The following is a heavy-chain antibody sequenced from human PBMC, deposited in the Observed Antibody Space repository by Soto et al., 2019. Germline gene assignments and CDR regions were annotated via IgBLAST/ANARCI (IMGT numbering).Heavy chain of an antibody. J-gene: IGHJ6*02. CDR2: AYYRSQWYY. D-gene: IGHD2-21*02. CDR3: XXQKGDSRTYNGMXV. Sequence: PSQTLSLTCAISGDSVSSNIAAWNWIRQSPSRGLEWLGRAYYRSQWYYDSAVSVRSRXTVIPDTSKNQFSLQLNSVTPEDTAVXYCXXQKGDSRTYNGMXVWGQGTTVTVSS. V-gene: IGHV6-1*01. CDR1: GDSVSSNIAA.